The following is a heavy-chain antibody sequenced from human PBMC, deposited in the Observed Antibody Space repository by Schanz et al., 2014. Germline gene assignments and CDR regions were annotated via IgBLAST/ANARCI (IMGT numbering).Heavy chain of an antibody. Sequence: QVQLVQSGAEVKKPGSSVKVSCKASGGTFSRLTFSWVRQAPGQGLEWMGWINVGNGNMKYSQKFQGRVTITRDTSASTAYMELTSLTSEDTAVHYCARGRGFYDYWGQGTLVTVSS. D-gene: IGHD3-10*01. CDR3: ARGRGFYDY. CDR2: INVGNGNM. V-gene: IGHV1-69*02. J-gene: IGHJ4*02. CDR1: GGTFSRLT.